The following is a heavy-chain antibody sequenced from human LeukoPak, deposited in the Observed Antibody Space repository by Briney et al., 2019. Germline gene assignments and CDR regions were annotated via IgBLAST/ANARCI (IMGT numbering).Heavy chain of an antibody. CDR3: ARGWGSVGVHFDY. CDR1: GFTFSSYD. J-gene: IGHJ4*02. CDR2: ISGRDGST. D-gene: IGHD1-26*01. V-gene: IGHV3-23*01. Sequence: GGSLRLSCAASGFTFSSYDMSWVREAPGEGLVGGSSISGRDGSTYYADSVKGRFTISRDNAKNSLYLQMNSLRADDTAVYYCARGWGSVGVHFDYWGQGPLVTVSS.